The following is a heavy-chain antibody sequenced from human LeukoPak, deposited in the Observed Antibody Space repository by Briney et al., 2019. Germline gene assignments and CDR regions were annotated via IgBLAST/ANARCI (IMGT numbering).Heavy chain of an antibody. D-gene: IGHD2-2*01. Sequence: GGSLRLSCAASGFTFSDYYMSWIRQAPGKGLEWVSYISSSGSTIYYADSVKGRFTISRDNAKNSLYLQMNSLRAEDTAVYYCARDVGHCSSTSCPFNHYYGMDVWGQGTTVTVSS. CDR2: ISSSGSTI. CDR3: ARDVGHCSSTSCPFNHYYGMDV. V-gene: IGHV3-11*01. CDR1: GFTFSDYY. J-gene: IGHJ6*02.